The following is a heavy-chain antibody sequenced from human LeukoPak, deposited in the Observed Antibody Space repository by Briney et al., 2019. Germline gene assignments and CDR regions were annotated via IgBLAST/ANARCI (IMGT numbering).Heavy chain of an antibody. CDR2: TKPDGTAE. CDR1: GFTFRNYW. J-gene: IGHJ4*02. Sequence: PGGSLRLSCAASGFTFRNYWMGWVRQAPGKGLEWVANTKPDGTAEYYADSVRGRFTTSRDNANNFLYLQMNRLRGEDTAVYYCARDGGLHTNFDYWGQGTLVTVSS. CDR3: ARDGGLHTNFDY. V-gene: IGHV3-7*01. D-gene: IGHD2-15*01.